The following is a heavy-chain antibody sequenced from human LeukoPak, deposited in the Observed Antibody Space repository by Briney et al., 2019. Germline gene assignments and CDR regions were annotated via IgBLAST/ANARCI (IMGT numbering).Heavy chain of an antibody. CDR2: IRQDESEK. J-gene: IGHJ6*03. V-gene: IGHV3-7*01. D-gene: IGHD3-10*01. Sequence: GGSLRLSCAASGFRFSSFWMSWVRQAPGKGLEWVANIRQDESEKYYVDSVKGRFTISRDNAKNSLYLQMNSLRAEDTAVYYCARRFGGRLGGNDFYYYMDVWGKGTTVTVSS. CDR3: ARRFGGRLGGNDFYYYMDV. CDR1: GFRFSSFW.